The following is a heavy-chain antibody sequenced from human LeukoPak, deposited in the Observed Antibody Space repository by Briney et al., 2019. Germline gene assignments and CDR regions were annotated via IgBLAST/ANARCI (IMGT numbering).Heavy chain of an antibody. D-gene: IGHD3-3*01. V-gene: IGHV3-21*01. CDR1: GFTFSSYS. CDR2: ISSSSSYI. J-gene: IGHJ4*02. Sequence: KPGGSLRLSCAASGFTFSSYSMNWVRQAPGKGLEWVSSISSSSSYIYYADSVKGRFTISRDNAKNSLYLQMNSLRAEDTAVYYCAREGLHYDFWSGYQYYFDYWGQGTLVTVS. CDR3: AREGLHYDFWSGYQYYFDY.